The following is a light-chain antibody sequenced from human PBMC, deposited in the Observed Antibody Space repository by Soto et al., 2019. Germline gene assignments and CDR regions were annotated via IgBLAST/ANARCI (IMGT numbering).Light chain of an antibody. CDR3: AAWDESLNGYV. V-gene: IGLV1-36*01. J-gene: IGLJ1*01. CDR1: SSNIGNNA. Sequence: QSVLTQPPSVPEAPRQRVTISCPGSSSNIGNNAVNWYQQLPGKAPKLLIYYDDLLPSGVSDRFSGSKSGTSASLAISGLQSEDEADYYCAAWDESLNGYVFGAGTKVTVL. CDR2: YDD.